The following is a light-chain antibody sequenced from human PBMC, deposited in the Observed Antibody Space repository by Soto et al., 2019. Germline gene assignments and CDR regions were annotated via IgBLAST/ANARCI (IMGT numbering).Light chain of an antibody. CDR3: QQTYRTPLT. J-gene: IGKJ4*01. Sequence: DIQMTQSPSSLSASVGDRVTITCRASQSISSYLNWYQQKPGKAPKLLIYAASSLQSGVPARFSGSGSETDFTITISSLQHEDFETYNCQQTYRTPLTFVGGTKTQIK. CDR2: AAS. V-gene: IGKV1-39*01. CDR1: QSISSY.